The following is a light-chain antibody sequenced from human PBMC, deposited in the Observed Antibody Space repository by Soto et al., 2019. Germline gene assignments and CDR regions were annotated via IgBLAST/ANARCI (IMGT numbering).Light chain of an antibody. Sequence: EIVMTQSPGTLSLSPGERATLSCRARQSVSSKYLAWYQQKPGQAPRVLIYGTSIRASGVPERFSGGGSGTDFALTITRLEPEDFAVYYCQQRFSWRSFGPGTRVDIK. CDR1: QSVSSKY. J-gene: IGKJ3*01. CDR3: QQRFSWRS. CDR2: GTS. V-gene: IGKV3-20*01.